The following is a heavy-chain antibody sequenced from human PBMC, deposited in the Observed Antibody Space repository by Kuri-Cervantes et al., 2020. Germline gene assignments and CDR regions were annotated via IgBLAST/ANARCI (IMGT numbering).Heavy chain of an antibody. J-gene: IGHJ4*02. CDR3: ARCTVAGHFDY. D-gene: IGHD6-19*01. CDR2: IKQDGSEK. CDR1: GFTFSSYW. V-gene: IGHV3-7*01. Sequence: GESLKISCAASGFTFSSYWMSWVRQAPGKGLEWVANIKQDGSEKYYADSVKGRFTISRDNAKNSLYLQMNSLRDEDTAVYYCARCTVAGHFDYWGRGTLVTVSS.